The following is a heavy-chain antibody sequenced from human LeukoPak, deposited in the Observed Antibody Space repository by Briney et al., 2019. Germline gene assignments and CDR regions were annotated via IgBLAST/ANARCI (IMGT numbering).Heavy chain of an antibody. CDR1: GFTFSDYY. CDR2: ISSSGSTV. CDR3: ARDNVSPQWLAPHAFDI. V-gene: IGHV3-11*01. Sequence: GGSLRLSCAASGFTFSDYYMNWIRQAPGKGLEWVSYISSSGSTVYYADSVKGRFTMSRDNAKNSLFLEMNSLRAEDTAVYYCARDNVSPQWLAPHAFDIWGQGTMVTVSS. J-gene: IGHJ3*02. D-gene: IGHD6-19*01.